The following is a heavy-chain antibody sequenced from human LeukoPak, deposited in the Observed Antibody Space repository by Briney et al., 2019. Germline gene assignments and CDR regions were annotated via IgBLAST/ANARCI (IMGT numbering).Heavy chain of an antibody. CDR1: GFTVSSTY. CDR3: ARDYGGNIRGYFDY. Sequence: PGGSLRLSCTVSGFTVSSTYMSWVRKAPGKGLEWVSVIYSGGSTYYADSVKGRFTISRDNSKNTLYLQMNSLRGEDTAVYYGARDYGGNIRGYFDYWGQGTLVTVSS. J-gene: IGHJ4*02. D-gene: IGHD4-23*01. V-gene: IGHV3-66*01. CDR2: IYSGGST.